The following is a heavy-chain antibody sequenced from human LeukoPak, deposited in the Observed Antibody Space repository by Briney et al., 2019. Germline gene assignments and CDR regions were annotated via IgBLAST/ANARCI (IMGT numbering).Heavy chain of an antibody. D-gene: IGHD3-10*01. CDR3: ARDPWYYSGSGDYYYGGFDM. V-gene: IGHV1-2*02. CDR1: GYTFTGYY. CDR2: INPNSGGT. J-gene: IGHJ3*02. Sequence: ASVKVSCKASGYTFTGYYMHWVRQAPGQGLEWMGWINPNSGGTNYAQKFQGRVTMTRDTSISTAYMELSRLRSDDTAVYYCARDPWYYSGSGDYYYGGFDMWGQGTMVTVSS.